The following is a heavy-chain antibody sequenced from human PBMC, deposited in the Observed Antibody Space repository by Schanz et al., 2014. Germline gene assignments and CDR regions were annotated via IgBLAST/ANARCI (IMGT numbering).Heavy chain of an antibody. D-gene: IGHD2-2*03. J-gene: IGHJ4*02. Sequence: EVQLVESGGGLVQPGGSLRLSCTASGFTFSSYSMNWVRQAPGKGLEWVSAISGSGGSTYYADSVKGRFTISRDNSRDTVYLQMNSLRAEDTAVYYCARAGYCTSVSCSLFVSDYWGQGTLVTVSS. CDR2: ISGSGGST. V-gene: IGHV3-23*04. CDR3: ARAGYCTSVSCSLFVSDY. CDR1: GFTFSSYS.